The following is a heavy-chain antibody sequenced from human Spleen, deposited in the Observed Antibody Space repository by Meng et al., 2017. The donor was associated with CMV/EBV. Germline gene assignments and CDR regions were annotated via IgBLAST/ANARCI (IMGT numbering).Heavy chain of an antibody. J-gene: IGHJ5*01. Sequence: ASVKVSCTASGYSFTDYYIQWARQAPGQGLEWMGRINPKTGDTNYAQKFQGRVTMTRDTSISTAYMELSRLRSDDTAVYYCARVDEPLHYPDSWGQGTLVTVSS. CDR3: ARVDEPLHYPDS. CDR2: INPKTGDT. V-gene: IGHV1-2*06. D-gene: IGHD1-14*01. CDR1: GYSFTDYY.